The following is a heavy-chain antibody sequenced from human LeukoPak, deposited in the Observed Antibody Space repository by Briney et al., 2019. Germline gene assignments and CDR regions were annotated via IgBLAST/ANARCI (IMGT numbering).Heavy chain of an antibody. CDR1: GYMFNTYY. CDR3: ATYGSGSGTFFDS. CDR2: ISHSGSTI. V-gene: IGHV3-48*03. Sequence: GGSLRLSCAASGYMFNTYYMSWVRQSPEKGLEWLSYISHSGSTIYYADSVKGRFTISRDNAKNSLYLQMNSLRAEDTALYYCATYGSGSGTFFDSWGQGTLVTVSS. D-gene: IGHD3-10*01. J-gene: IGHJ4*01.